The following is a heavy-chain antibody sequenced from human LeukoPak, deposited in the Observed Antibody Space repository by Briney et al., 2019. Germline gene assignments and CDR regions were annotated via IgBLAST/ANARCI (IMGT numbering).Heavy chain of an antibody. CDR3: AKDHLAEYYYDSSGYYPDY. CDR2: ISGSGGST. V-gene: IGHV3-23*01. CDR1: GFTFSSYA. D-gene: IGHD3-22*01. Sequence: GGSLRLSCAASGFTFSSYAMSWVRQAPGKGLEWVSAISGSGGSTCYADSVKGRFTISRDNSKNTLYLQMNSLRAEDTAVYYCAKDHLAEYYYDSSGYYPDYWGQGTLVTVSS. J-gene: IGHJ4*02.